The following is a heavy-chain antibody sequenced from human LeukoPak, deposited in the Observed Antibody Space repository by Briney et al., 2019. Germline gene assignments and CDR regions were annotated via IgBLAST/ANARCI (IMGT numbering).Heavy chain of an antibody. CDR3: ARFCSSSSCPFDY. CDR1: GYTFTGYY. CDR2: INPNSGGT. D-gene: IGHD2-2*01. J-gene: IGHJ4*02. Sequence: ASVKVSCKASGYTFTGYYMHWVRQAPGQGLEWMGSINPNSGGTNYAQKFQGRVTMTRDTSISTAYMELSRLRSDDTAVYYCARFCSSSSCPFDYWGQGTLVTVSS. V-gene: IGHV1-2*02.